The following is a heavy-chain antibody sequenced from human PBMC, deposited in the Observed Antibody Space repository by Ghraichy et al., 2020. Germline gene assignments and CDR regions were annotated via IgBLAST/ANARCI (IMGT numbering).Heavy chain of an antibody. J-gene: IGHJ3*02. D-gene: IGHD3-22*01. V-gene: IGHV3-53*04. CDR3: ARAYYYDSSGYPAVGAFDI. CDR2: IYSGGST. Sequence: LSLTCAASGFTVSSNYMSWVRQAPGKGLEWVSVIYSGGSTYYADSVKGRFTISRHNSKNTLYLQMNSLRAEDTAVYYCARAYYYDSSGYPAVGAFDIWGQGTMVTVSS. CDR1: GFTVSSNY.